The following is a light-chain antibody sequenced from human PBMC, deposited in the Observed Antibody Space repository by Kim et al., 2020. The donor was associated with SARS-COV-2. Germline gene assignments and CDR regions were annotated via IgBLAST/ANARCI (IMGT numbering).Light chain of an antibody. V-gene: IGKV1-12*01. CDR2: AAS. Sequence: DIQMTQSPSSVSASIGDRVTITCRASQGISSWLAWYQRKPGKAPKLLIYAASTLQSGVPSRFSGSGSGTDFTLTISSLQPEDFATYSCQKGITFPLTFGGGTKVDIK. CDR3: QKGITFPLT. J-gene: IGKJ4*01. CDR1: QGISSW.